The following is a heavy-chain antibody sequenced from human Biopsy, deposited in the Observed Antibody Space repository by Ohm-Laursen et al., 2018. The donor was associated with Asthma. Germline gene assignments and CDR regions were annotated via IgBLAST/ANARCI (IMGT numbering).Heavy chain of an antibody. Sequence: LTLSCAASGFASNNSSMTWVRQAPGKGLERVPSISASGVRTFYADSVKGRFTVSRDSSRNTLYLQLSILRVEDTAVYSCAKITTDHQKANNWFDPWGQGTLVTVSS. CDR2: ISASGVRT. J-gene: IGHJ5*02. D-gene: IGHD3-22*01. CDR3: AKITTDHQKANNWFDP. CDR1: GFASNNSS. V-gene: IGHV3-23*01.